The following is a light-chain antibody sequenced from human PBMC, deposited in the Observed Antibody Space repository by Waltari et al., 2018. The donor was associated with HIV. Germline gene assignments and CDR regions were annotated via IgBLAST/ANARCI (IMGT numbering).Light chain of an antibody. CDR1: QGISNY. CDR3: QQLNSYPLT. J-gene: IGKJ4*01. CDR2: AAS. Sequence: DIQLTQSPSSLSASVGDRVTSTYRASQGISNYLAWYQQKPGKAPHLLIYAASTLQYGVPSMFSGSGSGTEFTLTFSSLQPEDFATYYCQQLNSYPLTFGGGTKVEIK. V-gene: IGKV1-9*01.